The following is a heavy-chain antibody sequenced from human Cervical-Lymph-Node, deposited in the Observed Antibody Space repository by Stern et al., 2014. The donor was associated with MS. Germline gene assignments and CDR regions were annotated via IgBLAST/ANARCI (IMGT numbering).Heavy chain of an antibody. CDR1: GYSFTAYF. CDR3: ARDRGSHSDY. Sequence: VQLVESGAEVKKPGASVKVSCKASGYSFTAYFIHWVRQAPGQGLEWMGWISTDTGGANYAQRFQGRVTMTRDTSISTTYMERSRLRSDDTAVYYCARDRGSHSDYWGQGTLVTVSS. CDR2: ISTDTGGA. J-gene: IGHJ4*02. D-gene: IGHD1-26*01. V-gene: IGHV1-2*02.